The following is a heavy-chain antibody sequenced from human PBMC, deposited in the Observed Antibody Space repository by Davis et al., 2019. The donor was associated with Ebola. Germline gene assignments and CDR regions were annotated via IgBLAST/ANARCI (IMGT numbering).Heavy chain of an antibody. CDR3: ARDMGSLNSNWFDP. D-gene: IGHD6-13*01. J-gene: IGHJ5*02. CDR2: IIPIFGTA. V-gene: IGHV1-69*13. Sequence: AASVKVSCKASGGTFSSYAISWVRQAPGQGLEWMGGIIPIFGTANYAQKFQGRVTITADESTSTAYMELSSLRSEDTAVYYCARDMGSLNSNWFDPWGQGTLVTVSS. CDR1: GGTFSSYA.